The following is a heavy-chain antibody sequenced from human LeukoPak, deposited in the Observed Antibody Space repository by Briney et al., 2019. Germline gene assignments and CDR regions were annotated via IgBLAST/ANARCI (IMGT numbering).Heavy chain of an antibody. Sequence: QPGGSLRLSCAASGFTFDDYAMPWVRQAPGKGLEWVSSISWNSGNIGYADSVKGRFTISRDNAKNSLYLQMNSLTAEDTALYYCAKDILYDSSGCFDYWGQGTLVTVSS. CDR1: GFTFDDYA. J-gene: IGHJ4*02. CDR3: AKDILYDSSGCFDY. V-gene: IGHV3-9*01. D-gene: IGHD3-22*01. CDR2: ISWNSGNI.